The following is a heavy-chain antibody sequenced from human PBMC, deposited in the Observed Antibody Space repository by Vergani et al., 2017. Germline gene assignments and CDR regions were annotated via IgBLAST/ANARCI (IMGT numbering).Heavy chain of an antibody. J-gene: IGHJ2*01. Sequence: QVQLVQSGAEVKKPGSSVKVSCKASGGTFSSYAISWVRQAPGQGLEWMGGIIPIFGTANYAQKFQGRVTITADESTSTAYMELSSLGSEDTAVYYCARVNHPEYTIFGVARPWYFDLWGRGTLVTVSS. CDR1: GGTFSSYA. CDR3: ARVNHPEYTIFGVARPWYFDL. V-gene: IGHV1-69*01. D-gene: IGHD3-3*01. CDR2: IIPIFGTA.